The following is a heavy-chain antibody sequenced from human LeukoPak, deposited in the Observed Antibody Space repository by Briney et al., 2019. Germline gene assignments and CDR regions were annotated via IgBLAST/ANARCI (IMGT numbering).Heavy chain of an antibody. D-gene: IGHD2-15*01. V-gene: IGHV1-8*01. CDR3: ARALGNVVVVAANPYYFDY. Sequence: GASVKVSCKASGYTFTSYDINWVRQATGQGLEWMGWMNPNSGNTGYAQKFQGRVTMTRNTSISTAYMELGSLRAEDMAVYYCARALGNVVVVAANPYYFDYWGQGTLVTVSS. CDR2: MNPNSGNT. J-gene: IGHJ4*02. CDR1: GYTFTSYD.